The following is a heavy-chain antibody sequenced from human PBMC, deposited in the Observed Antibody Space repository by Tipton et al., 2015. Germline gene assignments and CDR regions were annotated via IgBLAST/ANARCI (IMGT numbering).Heavy chain of an antibody. CDR2: KYSSEST. CDR1: GGSISSYY. CDR3: ARAQGSAAPFDY. V-gene: IGHV4-59*01. D-gene: IGHD6-13*01. J-gene: IGHJ4*02. Sequence: TLSLTCTVSGGSISSYYWSWIRQPPGKGLEWIGYKYSSESTNYNSSLKSRLTLSEDTSKRQFSLKLTSVTAADTAVYFCARAQGSAAPFDYWGQGTLVTVSS.